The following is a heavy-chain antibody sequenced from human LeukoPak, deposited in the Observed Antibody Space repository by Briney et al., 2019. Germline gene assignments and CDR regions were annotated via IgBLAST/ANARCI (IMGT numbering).Heavy chain of an antibody. J-gene: IGHJ5*01. D-gene: IGHD3-22*01. CDR1: GFALSSYW. CDR3: AKGRTMTAVLGDS. V-gene: IGHV3-74*03. Sequence: GGSLRLSCAASGFALSSYWMHWVRQAPGKGLVWVSRIHSDGSSTKYADSVKGRFTISRDTAKNTVYLQMNSLRVEDTALYYCAKGRTMTAVLGDSWGQGTLVTVSS. CDR2: IHSDGSST.